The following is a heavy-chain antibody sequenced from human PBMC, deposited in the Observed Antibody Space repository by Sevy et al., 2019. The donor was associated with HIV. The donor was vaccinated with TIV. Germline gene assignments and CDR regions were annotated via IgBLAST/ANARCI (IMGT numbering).Heavy chain of an antibody. CDR1: GFTFSSYA. CDR3: ARDGVVAATPSFDY. CDR2: ISYDGSNK. V-gene: IGHV3-30-3*01. D-gene: IGHD2-15*01. Sequence: GGSLRLSCAASGFTFSSYAMHWVRQAPGKGLEWVAVISYDGSNKYYAESVKGRFTISRDNSKNTLYLQMNSLRAEDTAVYYCARDGVVAATPSFDYWGQGTLVTVSS. J-gene: IGHJ4*02.